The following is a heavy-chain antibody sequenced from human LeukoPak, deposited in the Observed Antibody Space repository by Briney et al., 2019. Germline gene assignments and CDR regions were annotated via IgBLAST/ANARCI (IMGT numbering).Heavy chain of an antibody. D-gene: IGHD4-17*01. CDR1: GGSISSGSYY. CDR2: IYTSGST. J-gene: IGHJ2*01. CDR3: ARDSPTSHDYGDYGASYWYFDL. V-gene: IGHV4-61*02. Sequence: PSETLSLTCTVSGGSISSGSYYWSWIRQPAGKGLEWIGRIYTSGSTNYNPSLKSRVTISVDTSKNQFSLKLSSVTAADTAVYYCARDSPTSHDYGDYGASYWYFDLWGCGTPVTVSS.